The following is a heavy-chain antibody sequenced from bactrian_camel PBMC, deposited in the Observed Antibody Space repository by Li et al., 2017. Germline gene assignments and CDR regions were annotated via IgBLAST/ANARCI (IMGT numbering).Heavy chain of an antibody. CDR2: IDSDGST. J-gene: IGHJ4*01. CDR1: GYRFGNILTHCN. V-gene: IGHV3S53*01. Sequence: HVQLVESGGGSVQAGGSLKLSCAASGYRFGNILTHCNMGWFRQAPGKEREGVAVIDSDGSTTYAASVKGRLTISQDNAKNTLYLQMNSLKPEDTAVYYCAIALGVYDYCSGSWDHPVEAELSEGQGTQVTVS. D-gene: IGHD3*01.